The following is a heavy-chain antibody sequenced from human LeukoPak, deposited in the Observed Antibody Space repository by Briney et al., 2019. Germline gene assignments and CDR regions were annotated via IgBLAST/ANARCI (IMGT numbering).Heavy chain of an antibody. CDR3: GKDLAGGALDV. CDR2: LSYDGGDK. D-gene: IGHD4/OR15-4a*01. J-gene: IGHJ6*02. CDR1: QFIFTYYA. Sequence: GGSLRLSCAASQFIFTYYAIHWVRQAPGKGLEWVTSLSYDGGDKHHADSVKGRFTVSRDSSKNTVYLQMNGLTTADTAVYHCGKDLAGGALDVWGQGTTVTVS. V-gene: IGHV3-30-3*01.